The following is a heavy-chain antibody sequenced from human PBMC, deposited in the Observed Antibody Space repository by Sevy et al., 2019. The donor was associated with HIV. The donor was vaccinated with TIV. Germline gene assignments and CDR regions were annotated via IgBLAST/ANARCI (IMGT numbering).Heavy chain of an antibody. V-gene: IGHV3-7*03. CDR1: EFTFSRYW. Sequence: GRSLRLSCATSEFTFSRYWMTWVRQAPGKGLEWVVYINQDGSQKSYVDSVKGRFTISRDNSKNSLFLQMNSLRAEDTAVYYCARAGPLGDLDHFDRWGQGTLVTVSS. CDR3: ARAGPLGDLDHFDR. CDR2: INQDGSQK. D-gene: IGHD2-21*01. J-gene: IGHJ4*02.